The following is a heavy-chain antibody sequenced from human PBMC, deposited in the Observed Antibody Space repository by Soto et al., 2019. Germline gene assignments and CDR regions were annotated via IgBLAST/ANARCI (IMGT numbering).Heavy chain of an antibody. V-gene: IGHV5-51*01. CDR1: GYSFTNYW. Sequence: GESLKISCKGSGYSFTNYWIGWVRQMPGKGLEWMGIIYPGDADTRYSPSFRGQVTISADKAINTAYLQWRSLKASDTAMYYCARPWVSGGSLSPFDPWGQGTLVTVSS. J-gene: IGHJ5*02. CDR3: ARPWVSGGSLSPFDP. CDR2: IYPGDADT. D-gene: IGHD1-1*01.